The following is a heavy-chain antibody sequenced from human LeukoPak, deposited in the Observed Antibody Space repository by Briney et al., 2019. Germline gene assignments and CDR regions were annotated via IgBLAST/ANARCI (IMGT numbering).Heavy chain of an antibody. Sequence: SVKVSCKASGGTFSSYAISWVRQAPGQGLEWMGGIIPIFGTANYAQKSQGRVTITADESTSTAYMELSSLRSEDTAVYYCARRLLGYCSSTSCHNGGNYYYYGMDVWGQGTTVTVSS. D-gene: IGHD2-2*01. J-gene: IGHJ6*02. V-gene: IGHV1-69*01. CDR3: ARRLLGYCSSTSCHNGGNYYYYGMDV. CDR1: GGTFSSYA. CDR2: IIPIFGTA.